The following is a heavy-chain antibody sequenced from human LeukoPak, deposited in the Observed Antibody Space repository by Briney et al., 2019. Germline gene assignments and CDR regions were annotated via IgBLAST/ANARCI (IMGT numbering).Heavy chain of an antibody. CDR1: GFTFSSYG. CDR2: IWYDGSNK. J-gene: IGHJ4*02. CDR3: ANTVGSY. D-gene: IGHD3-10*01. Sequence: PGGSLRLSCAASGFTFSSYGMHWVRQAPGKGLEWVGVIWYDGSNKYYADSVKGRFTISRDNSKNTLYLQMNSLRAEDTAVYYCANTVGSYWGQGTLVTVSS. V-gene: IGHV3-33*06.